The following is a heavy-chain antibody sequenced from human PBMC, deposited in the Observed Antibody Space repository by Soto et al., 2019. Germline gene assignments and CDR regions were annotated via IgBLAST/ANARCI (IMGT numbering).Heavy chain of an antibody. CDR1: GYPFNSYG. CDR3: VRDPRWQQLEFDF. J-gene: IGHJ4*02. Sequence: QVQLVQSGAEVTQPGASVKVSCKASGYPFNSYGVSWVRQAPGQGLEWIGWISASDGETHSAQKFEGRVTMTTDTSTTTAYLAVRSLTADDTAVYYCVRDPRWQQLEFDFWGQGTLVPVSS. D-gene: IGHD1-1*01. V-gene: IGHV1-18*01. CDR2: ISASDGET.